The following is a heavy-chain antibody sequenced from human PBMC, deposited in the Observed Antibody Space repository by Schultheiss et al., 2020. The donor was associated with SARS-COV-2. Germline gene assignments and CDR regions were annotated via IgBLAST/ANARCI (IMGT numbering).Heavy chain of an antibody. V-gene: IGHV3-7*01. CDR2: IKQDGSEK. CDR1: GFTFSNSG. Sequence: GGSLRLSCAASGFTFSNSGMHWVRQAPDKGLEWVANIKQDGSEKYYVDSVKGRFTISRDNAKNSLYLQMNSLRAEDTAVYYCARVYYYDSSGYYPTGQGTLVTVSS. CDR3: ARVYYYDSSGYYP. D-gene: IGHD3-22*01. J-gene: IGHJ5*02.